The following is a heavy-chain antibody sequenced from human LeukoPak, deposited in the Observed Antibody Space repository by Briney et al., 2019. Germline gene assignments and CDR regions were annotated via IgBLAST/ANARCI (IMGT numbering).Heavy chain of an antibody. CDR1: GYTFTGHY. CDR3: ARGHQRVVAAYYYYYYMDV. CDR2: LNPHSGGT. Sequence: ASVKVSCKASGYTFTGHYIHWVRQAPGQGLEWMGWLNPHSGGTNYAQKFQGRVTMTRDTSISTAYMELSRLRSDDTAVYYCARGHQRVVAAYYYYYYMDVWGKGTTVTISS. D-gene: IGHD2-15*01. J-gene: IGHJ6*03. V-gene: IGHV1-2*02.